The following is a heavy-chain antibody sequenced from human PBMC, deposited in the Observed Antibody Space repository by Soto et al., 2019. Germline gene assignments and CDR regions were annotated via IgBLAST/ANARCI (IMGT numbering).Heavy chain of an antibody. CDR1: GGSISSYY. CDR2: IYYSGST. V-gene: IGHV4-59*01. D-gene: IGHD3-3*01. J-gene: IGHJ3*02. CDR3: VRVDWDYDFWSGYSARNDAFDI. Sequence: SETLSLTCSASGGSISSYYWIWIRQPPGKGLGWIGYIYYSGSTNYNPSLKSRVTISVDTSKNQFSLKLSAVTAANRAVYSCVRVDWDYDFWSGYSARNDAFDIWVQGTMVTVSS.